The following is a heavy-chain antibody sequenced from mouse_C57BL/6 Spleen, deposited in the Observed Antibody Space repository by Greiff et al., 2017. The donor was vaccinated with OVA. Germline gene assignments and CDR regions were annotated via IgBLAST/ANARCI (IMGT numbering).Heavy chain of an antibody. CDR2: INPNNGGT. V-gene: IGHV1-18*01. Sequence: VQLKESGPELVKPGASVKIPCKASGYTFTDYNMDWVKQSHGKSLEWIGDINPNNGGTIYNQKFKGKATLTVDKSSSTAYMELRSLTSEDTAVYYCARRDYSKAWFAYWGQGTLVTVSA. J-gene: IGHJ3*01. CDR3: ARRDYSKAWFAY. CDR1: GYTFTDYN. D-gene: IGHD2-5*01.